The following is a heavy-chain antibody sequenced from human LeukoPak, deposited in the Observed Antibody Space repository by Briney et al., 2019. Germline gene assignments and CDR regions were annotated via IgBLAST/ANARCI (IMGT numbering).Heavy chain of an antibody. V-gene: IGHV3-53*04. J-gene: IGHJ6*02. CDR3: ARQTRDAGDFWSGYLYHGMDV. D-gene: IGHD3-3*01. CDR1: GFTVSNNY. Sequence: PGGSLRLSSAASGFTVSNNYMSWVRQAPGKGLEWVSVIYSGGSTYYADSVKGRFTISRHNSKNTLYLQMNSLRVEDTAVYYCARQTRDAGDFWSGYLYHGMDVWGQRITVTVSS. CDR2: IYSGGST.